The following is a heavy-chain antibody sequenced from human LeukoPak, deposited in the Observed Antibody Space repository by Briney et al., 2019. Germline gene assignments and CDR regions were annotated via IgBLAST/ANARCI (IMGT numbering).Heavy chain of an antibody. V-gene: IGHV3-74*01. D-gene: IGHD4-17*01. CDR1: GFTFSSYW. CDR3: AKDTDDYGAGGGMDV. CDR2: INTDGSSP. Sequence: PGGSLRLSCAASGFTFSSYWMHWVRQAPGKGLVWLSRINTDGSSPGYADSVKGRFTISRDNAKNTLYLQVNSLRAEDTAVYYCAKDTDDYGAGGGMDVWGQGTTVTVSS. J-gene: IGHJ6*02.